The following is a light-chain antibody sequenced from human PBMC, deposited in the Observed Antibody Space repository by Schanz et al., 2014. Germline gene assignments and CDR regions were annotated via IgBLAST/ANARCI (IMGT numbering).Light chain of an antibody. CDR1: NSNIGSNL. J-gene: IGLJ2*01. V-gene: IGLV1-44*01. CDR3: QSYDSSLSAVV. CDR2: NNN. Sequence: SVLTQPPSASGTPGQRVTISCSGSNSNIGSNLVTWYQQLPGTAPKLLIHNNNQRPSGVPDRFSGSKSGTSASLAITGLQAEDEADYYCQSYDSSLSAVVFGGGTKLTVL.